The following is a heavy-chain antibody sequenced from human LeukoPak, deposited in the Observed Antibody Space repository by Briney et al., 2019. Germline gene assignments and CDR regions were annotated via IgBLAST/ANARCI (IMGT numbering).Heavy chain of an antibody. V-gene: IGHV6-1*01. D-gene: IGHD5-18*01. J-gene: IGHJ6*02. CDR1: GDSVSSNSAG. CDR2: TYYRSKWYN. Sequence: SQTLSLTCAICGDSVSSNSAGWHWVTRSPSRGLEWMGTTYYRSKWYNAYAVSVKSRITINPDTSKNQFSLQLNSVTPEDTAVYYCARSDIDTAMVYYYYGMDVWGQGTTVTVSS. CDR3: ARSDIDTAMVYYYYGMDV.